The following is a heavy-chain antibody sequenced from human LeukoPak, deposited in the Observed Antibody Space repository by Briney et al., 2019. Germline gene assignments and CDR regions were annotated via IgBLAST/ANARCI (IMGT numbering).Heavy chain of an antibody. D-gene: IGHD6-13*01. V-gene: IGHV4-59*01. CDR2: IYYSGST. Sequence: PSETLSLTCTVSGGSISSYYWSWIRQPPGKGLEWIGYIYYSGSTNYNPSLKSRVTISVDTSKNQFSLKLSSVTAADTAVYYCARGVSGSSSWYFNYWGQGTLVTVSS. J-gene: IGHJ4*02. CDR3: ARGVSGSSSWYFNY. CDR1: GGSISSYY.